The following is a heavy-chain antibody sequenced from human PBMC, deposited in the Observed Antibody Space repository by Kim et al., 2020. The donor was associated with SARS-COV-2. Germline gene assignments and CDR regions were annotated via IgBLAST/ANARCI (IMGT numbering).Heavy chain of an antibody. V-gene: IGHV1-46*01. CDR2: INPSGGST. CDR3: ARGAVAGNYYYGMDV. CDR1: GYTFTSYY. J-gene: IGHJ6*02. Sequence: ASVKVSCKASGYTFTSYYMHWVRQAPGQGLEWMGIINPSGGSTSYAQKFQGGVTMPRDTSTSTVYMELSSLRSEDTAVYYCARGAVAGNYYYGMDVWGQGTTVTVSS. D-gene: IGHD6-19*01.